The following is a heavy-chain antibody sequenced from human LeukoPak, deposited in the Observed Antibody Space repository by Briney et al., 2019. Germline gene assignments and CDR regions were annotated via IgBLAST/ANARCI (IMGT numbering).Heavy chain of an antibody. Sequence: PSETLSLTCTVSGGSTSSYYWSWIRQPPGKGLEWIGYIYYSGTTYYNPSLKSRITISVDMSKNQFSLKVSSVTAADTAVYYCARDSSGKIDYWGQGTLVTVSS. V-gene: IGHV4-59*06. D-gene: IGHD1-26*01. J-gene: IGHJ4*02. CDR2: IYYSGTT. CDR3: ARDSSGKIDY. CDR1: GGSTSSYY.